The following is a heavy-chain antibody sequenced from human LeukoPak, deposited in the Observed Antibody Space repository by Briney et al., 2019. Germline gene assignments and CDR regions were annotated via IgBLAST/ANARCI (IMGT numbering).Heavy chain of an antibody. Sequence: GSSVKVSCKASGGTFSSYAISWVRQAPGQGLEWMGGIIPIFGTANYAQKFQGRVTITAGESTSTAYMELSSLRSEDTAVYYCARGGYCSSTSCLPLGWFDPWGQGTLVTVSS. J-gene: IGHJ5*02. CDR2: IIPIFGTA. D-gene: IGHD2-2*03. CDR1: GGTFSSYA. V-gene: IGHV1-69*01. CDR3: ARGGYCSSTSCLPLGWFDP.